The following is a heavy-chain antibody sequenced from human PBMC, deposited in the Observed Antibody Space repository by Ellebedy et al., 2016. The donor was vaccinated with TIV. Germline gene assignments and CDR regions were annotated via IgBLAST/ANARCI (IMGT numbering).Heavy chain of an antibody. CDR3: ARLMTNPGNYFDF. Sequence: SETLSLTXTVSSGFSASSGFYWTWVRQSPGKGLEWIGSINYSGTTYYNAALESRVTISMDTSKNQYALRLTSATAADSTVYYCARLMTNPGNYFDFWGQGTLVTVSS. CDR1: SGFSASSGFY. J-gene: IGHJ4*02. V-gene: IGHV4-39*01. CDR2: INYSGTT.